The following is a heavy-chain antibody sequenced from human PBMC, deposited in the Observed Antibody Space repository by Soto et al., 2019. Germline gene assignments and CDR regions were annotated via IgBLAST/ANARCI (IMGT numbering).Heavy chain of an antibody. CDR1: GFTFSSYA. V-gene: IGHV3-23*01. CDR3: AKNLSSDAFDI. CDR2: ISGRGGST. J-gene: IGHJ3*02. Sequence: GGSLRLSCAASGFTFSSYAMSWVRQAPGKGLEWVSAISGRGGSTYYADSVKGRFTISRDNSKNTLYLQMNSLRAEDAAVYYSAKNLSSDAFDILGQGTMGTFSS.